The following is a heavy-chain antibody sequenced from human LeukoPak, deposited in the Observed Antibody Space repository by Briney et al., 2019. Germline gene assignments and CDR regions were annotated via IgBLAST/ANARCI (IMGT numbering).Heavy chain of an antibody. CDR3: AREYSSSSGSAFDI. CDR2: IYHSGST. CDR1: GGSISSGGYY. D-gene: IGHD6-6*01. J-gene: IGHJ3*02. V-gene: IGHV4-30-2*01. Sequence: PSQTLSLTCTVSGGSISSGGYYWSWIRQPPGKGLEWIGYIYHSGSTYYNPSLKSRVTISVDRSKNQFSLKLSSVTAADTAVYYCAREYSSSSGSAFDIWGQGTMVTVSS.